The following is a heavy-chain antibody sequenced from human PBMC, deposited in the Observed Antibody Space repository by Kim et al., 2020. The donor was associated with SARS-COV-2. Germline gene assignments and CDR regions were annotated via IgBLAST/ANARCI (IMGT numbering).Heavy chain of an antibody. Sequence: SETLSLTCTVSGGSISSSSYYWGWIRQPPGKGLEWIGSIYYSGTTYYKSSLKSRVTIAVDTSKNQFSLKLRSVTAADTAVYYCARHQGYCTSTSCYGLVWLDPWGQATLVTVS. CDR2: IYYSGTT. CDR1: GGSISSSSYY. J-gene: IGHJ5*02. CDR3: ARHQGYCTSTSCYGLVWLDP. V-gene: IGHV4-39*01. D-gene: IGHD2-2*01.